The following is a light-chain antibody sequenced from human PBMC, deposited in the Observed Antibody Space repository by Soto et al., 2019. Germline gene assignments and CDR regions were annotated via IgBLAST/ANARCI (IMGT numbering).Light chain of an antibody. CDR2: EVS. V-gene: IGLV2-14*01. CDR1: SSDVGGYNY. J-gene: IGLJ1*01. CDR3: RSNPSSSTLV. Sequence: QSALTQPASVSGSPGQSITISCTGTSSDVGGYNYVSWYQQHPGKAPKLMIYEVSNRPSGVSNRFSGSKAGNTASLSLSGPPGYEADDYCCRSNPSSSTLVFRTGTKVTVL.